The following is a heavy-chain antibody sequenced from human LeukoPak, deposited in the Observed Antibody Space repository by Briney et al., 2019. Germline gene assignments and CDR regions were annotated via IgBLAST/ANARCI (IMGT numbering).Heavy chain of an antibody. CDR3: ARGLPYDSSGYYFDGFDH. Sequence: PSETLSLTCTVSSGSYFWSWIRQFPGKGLEWIGFIYYSGSANYNPSLKSRVTISVDTSKNQFSLKLNSVTAADTAVYYCARGLPYDSSGYYFDGFDHWGQGTLVTVSS. V-gene: IGHV4-59*12. D-gene: IGHD3-22*01. CDR2: IYYSGSA. CDR1: SGSYF. J-gene: IGHJ4*02.